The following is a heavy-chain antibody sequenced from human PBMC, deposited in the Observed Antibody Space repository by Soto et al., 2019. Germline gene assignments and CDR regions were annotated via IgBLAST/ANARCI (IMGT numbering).Heavy chain of an antibody. V-gene: IGHV4-59*11. CDR1: GGSINNHY. D-gene: IGHD6-6*01. CDR2: IYYTGST. J-gene: IGHJ5*02. Sequence: SETLSLTCTVSGGSINNHYWSWIRQPPGKGLEWIGYIYYTGSTNYNPSLKSRVTMSVDTSKNQFSLNLTSLTAADTAVYYCARGSYSSSSGWVSYWFDPWGQGTLVTVSS. CDR3: ARGSYSSSSGWVSYWFDP.